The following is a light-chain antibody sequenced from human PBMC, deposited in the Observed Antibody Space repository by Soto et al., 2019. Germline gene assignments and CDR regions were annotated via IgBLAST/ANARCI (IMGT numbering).Light chain of an antibody. CDR2: EVS. Sequence: QSVLTQPASVSGSPGLSSTISCTGTTSDVGSYNYVSWYQKHPGKAPKLMIYEVSKRPSGGSNRFSGSKSGNTASLTISGLQAEDEADYYCSSYTSSSAPWVFGGGTTLTVL. CDR1: TSDVGSYNY. J-gene: IGLJ3*02. V-gene: IGLV2-14*01. CDR3: SSYTSSSAPWV.